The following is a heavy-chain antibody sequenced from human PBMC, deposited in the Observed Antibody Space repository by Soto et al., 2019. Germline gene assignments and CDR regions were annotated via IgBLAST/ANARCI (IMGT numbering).Heavy chain of an antibody. D-gene: IGHD3-9*01. J-gene: IGHJ5*02. Sequence: QVQLVQSGAEVKKPGASVKVSCKASGYTFTRYDINWVRQATGQGLEWMGWMNPISGNTGYAQKFQGRVTLTRNTSISTAYMELSSLRSDDTAVYYCAIGLTPDWFDPWGQGTLVTVSS. CDR3: AIGLTPDWFDP. CDR1: GYTFTRYD. CDR2: MNPISGNT. V-gene: IGHV1-8*01.